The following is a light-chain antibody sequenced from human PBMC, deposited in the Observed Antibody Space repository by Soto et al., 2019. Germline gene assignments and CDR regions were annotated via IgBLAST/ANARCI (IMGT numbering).Light chain of an antibody. Sequence: AIQLTQSPSSLSASVGDRVTITCRASQGISSALAWYQQKPGKTPKLLIYDASTLESGVPSRFSGSGSGTDFTLTISSLQPEDFATYYCQQFNGYPLLTFGGGTKVEIK. CDR1: QGISSA. CDR3: QQFNGYPLLT. CDR2: DAS. J-gene: IGKJ4*01. V-gene: IGKV1-13*02.